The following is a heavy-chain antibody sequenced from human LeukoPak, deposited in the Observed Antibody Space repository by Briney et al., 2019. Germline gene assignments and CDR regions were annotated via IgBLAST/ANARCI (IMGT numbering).Heavy chain of an antibody. CDR3: AKTPRGYSGYGPYYYGMDV. V-gene: IGHV3-23*01. J-gene: IGHJ6*02. D-gene: IGHD5-12*01. CDR2: ISGSGGST. CDR1: GFTFSSYA. Sequence: GGSLRLSCAASGFTFSSYAMSWVRQAPGKGLEWVSAISGSGGSTYYADSVKGRFTISRDNSKNTLYLRMNSLRAEDTAVYYCAKTPRGYSGYGPYYYGMDVWGQGTTVTVSS.